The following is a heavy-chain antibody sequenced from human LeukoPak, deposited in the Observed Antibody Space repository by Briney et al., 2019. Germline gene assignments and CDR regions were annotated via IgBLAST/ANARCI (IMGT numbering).Heavy chain of an antibody. Sequence: GGSLRLSCAASGFTFNKYAMSWVRQAPGKGLEWVSAISGSGGSTYYADSVKGRFTISRDNSKNTLYLQMNSLRAEDTAVYYCAKGSLVSLYYYYMDVWGKGTTVTVSS. V-gene: IGHV3-23*01. D-gene: IGHD6-6*01. CDR3: AKGSLVSLYYYYMDV. CDR2: ISGSGGST. J-gene: IGHJ6*03. CDR1: GFTFNKYA.